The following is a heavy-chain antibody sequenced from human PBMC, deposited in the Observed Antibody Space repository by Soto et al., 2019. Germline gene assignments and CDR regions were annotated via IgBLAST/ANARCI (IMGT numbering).Heavy chain of an antibody. Sequence: QVQLQESGPGLVKPSQTLSLTCTVSGGSISSGGYYWSWIRQHPGKGLEWIGYIYYTGSTYYNPSLKSRVTISVDTSKNQFSLKLSSVTAADTAVYYCARSVGVRGTDHAFDIWGQGTMVTVSS. CDR3: ARSVGVRGTDHAFDI. V-gene: IGHV4-31*03. CDR2: IYYTGST. D-gene: IGHD3-10*01. CDR1: GGSISSGGYY. J-gene: IGHJ3*02.